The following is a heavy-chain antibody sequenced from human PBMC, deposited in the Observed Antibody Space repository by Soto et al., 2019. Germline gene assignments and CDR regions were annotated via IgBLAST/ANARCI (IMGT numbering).Heavy chain of an antibody. D-gene: IGHD3-22*01. CDR2: IIPIFGTA. V-gene: IGHV1-69*13. J-gene: IGHJ5*02. Sequence: ASVKVSCKASGGTFSSYAISWVRQAPGQGLEWMGGIIPIFGTANYAQKFQGRVTITADESTSTAYMELSSLRSEDTAVYYCARASIGFDYYDSSGYYSEYNWFDHWGQGTLVTVSS. CDR3: ARASIGFDYYDSSGYYSEYNWFDH. CDR1: GGTFSSYA.